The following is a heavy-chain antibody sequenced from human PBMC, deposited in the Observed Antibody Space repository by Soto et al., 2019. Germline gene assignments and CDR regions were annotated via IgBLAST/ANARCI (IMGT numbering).Heavy chain of an antibody. V-gene: IGHV1-46*03. D-gene: IGHD5-12*01. Sequence: ASVKVSCKASGYTFTSYYMHWVRQAPGQGLEWMGIINPSGGSTSYAQKFQGRVTMTRDTSTSTVYMELSSLRSEDTAVYYCARASGVATSPHAFDIWGQGTMVT. CDR1: GYTFTSYY. J-gene: IGHJ3*02. CDR3: ARASGVATSPHAFDI. CDR2: INPSGGST.